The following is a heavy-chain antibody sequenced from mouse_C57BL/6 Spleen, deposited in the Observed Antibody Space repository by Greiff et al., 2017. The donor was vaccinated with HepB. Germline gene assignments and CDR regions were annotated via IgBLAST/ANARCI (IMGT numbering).Heavy chain of an antibody. J-gene: IGHJ1*03. D-gene: IGHD1-1*01. Sequence: VQGVESGPELVKPGASVKISCKASGYAFSSSWMNWVQQRPGKGLEWIGQIYPGDGDTNYNGKFKGKATLAADKSSSTAYRQLSSLTSEDSAVYFCARLGTTVVANWDFDVWGTGTTVTVAS. V-gene: IGHV1-82*01. CDR2: IYPGDGDT. CDR3: ARLGTTVVANWDFDV. CDR1: GYAFSSSW.